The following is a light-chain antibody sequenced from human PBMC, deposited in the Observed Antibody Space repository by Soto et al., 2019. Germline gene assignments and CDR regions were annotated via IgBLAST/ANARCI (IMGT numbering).Light chain of an antibody. CDR3: SSYAGANKLL. CDR2: EVS. J-gene: IGLJ2*01. V-gene: IGLV2-8*01. Sequence: QSALTQPASVSGSPGQSITISCTGTSSDVGGYNFVSWYQQHPGKAPKLMIYEVSQRPAGVPDRFSGSKSGNRASLTVSGLQAEDEADYYCSSYAGANKLLFGGGTKLTV. CDR1: SSDVGGYNF.